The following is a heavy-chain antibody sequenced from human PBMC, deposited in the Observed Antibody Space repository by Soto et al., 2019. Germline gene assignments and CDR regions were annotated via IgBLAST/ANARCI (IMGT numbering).Heavy chain of an antibody. J-gene: IGHJ4*02. V-gene: IGHV3-7*03. CDR2: IKQDGSEK. CDR1: GFTFSSYW. Sequence: GGSLRLSCAASGFTFSSYWMSWVRQAPGKGLEWVANIKQDGSEKYYVDPVKGRFTISRDNAKNSLYLQMNSLRAEDTAVYYCVKRVATIWQTYDYWGQGTLVTVSS. CDR3: VKRVATIWQTYDY. D-gene: IGHD5-12*01.